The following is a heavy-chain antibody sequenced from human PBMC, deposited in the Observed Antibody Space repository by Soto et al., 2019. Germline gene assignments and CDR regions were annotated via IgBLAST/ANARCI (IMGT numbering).Heavy chain of an antibody. CDR2: IYYSGST. CDR3: ARDRHNNFFDP. V-gene: IGHV4-31*03. J-gene: IGHJ5*02. CDR1: GASMSSGGYY. D-gene: IGHD6-6*01. Sequence: QVQLQESGPGPVKPSQTLSLTCTVSGASMSSGGYYWTWIRQSPGKGLEWIGYIYYSGSTYYNPSLESRVAISLDTSRSQFSLTLHSVTAADTAIYYCARDRHNNFFDPWGQGTLVTVSS.